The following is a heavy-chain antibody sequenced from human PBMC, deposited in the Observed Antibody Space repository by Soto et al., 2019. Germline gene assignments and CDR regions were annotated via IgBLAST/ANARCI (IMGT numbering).Heavy chain of an antibody. CDR3: ARLNHDFWSGYYVFDY. J-gene: IGHJ4*02. CDR2: IYYSGST. D-gene: IGHD3-3*01. V-gene: IGHV4-59*01. Sequence: VQLQESGPGLVKPSETLSLTCTVSGGSISSYYWSWIRQPPGKGLEWIGYIYYSGSTNYNPSLKSRVTISVDTSKNQFSLKLSSVTAADTAVYYCARLNHDFWSGYYVFDYWGQGTLVTVSS. CDR1: GGSISSYY.